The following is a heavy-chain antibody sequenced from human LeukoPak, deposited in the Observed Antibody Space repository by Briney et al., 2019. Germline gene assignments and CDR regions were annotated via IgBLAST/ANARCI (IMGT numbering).Heavy chain of an antibody. D-gene: IGHD7-27*01. V-gene: IGHV3-21*05. Sequence: GGSLRLSCAASGFAFSDFSMNWVRQAPGKGLEWVANTRGSGSGMGSGNYYAVSVKGRFTISRDDAKNSLCLQMNSLRAEDTAFYYCARDDNWGFDYWGQGALVTDSS. CDR3: ARDDNWGFDY. J-gene: IGHJ4*02. CDR1: GFAFSDFS. CDR2: TRGSGSGMGSGN.